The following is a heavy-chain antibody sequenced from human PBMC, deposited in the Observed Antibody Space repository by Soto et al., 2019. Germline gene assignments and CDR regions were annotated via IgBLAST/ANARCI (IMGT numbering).Heavy chain of an antibody. J-gene: IGHJ4*02. CDR2: ILHDGNNK. V-gene: IGHV3-30-3*01. Sequence: QVQLVESGGGVVQPGRSLRLSCAASGFTFSNYIMHWVRQAPGKGLEWVAIILHDGNNKYYADAVKGRFTISRDNSKNQLYLKMNSLRTEDTAIYYCARDDEGRSYCDLGYWGQGTLVTVSS. CDR3: ARDDEGRSYCDLGY. D-gene: IGHD3-10*01. CDR1: GFTFSNYI.